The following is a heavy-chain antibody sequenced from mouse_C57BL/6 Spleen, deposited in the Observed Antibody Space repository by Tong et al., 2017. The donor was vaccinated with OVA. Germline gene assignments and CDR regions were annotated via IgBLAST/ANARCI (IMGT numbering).Heavy chain of an antibody. CDR1: GFTFSDYY. CDR3: ARGDYYRSFAY. V-gene: IGHV5-4*02. CDR2: ISDGGSYT. Sequence: EVQLQESGGGLVKPGGSLKLSCAASGFTFSDYYMYWVRQTPEKRLGWVATISDGGSYTYYPDSVKGRFTISRDNAKNNLYLQMSSLKSEDTAMYYCARGDYYRSFAYWGQGTLVTVSA. J-gene: IGHJ3*01. D-gene: IGHD2-14*01.